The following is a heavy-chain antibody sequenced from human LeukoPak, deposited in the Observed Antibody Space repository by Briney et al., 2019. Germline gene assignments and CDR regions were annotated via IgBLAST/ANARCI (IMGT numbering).Heavy chain of an antibody. CDR2: INPNCGGT. Sequence: ASVKVSCKAAGYTFADYYMYWVRQAPGQGLEWMGRINPNCGGTNYAQKFQGRVTMTRDTSISTAYMELSRLRSDDTAVYYCARSDNSGYYYSYWGQGTLVTVSS. CDR1: GYTFADYY. V-gene: IGHV1-2*06. CDR3: ARSDNSGYYYSY. D-gene: IGHD3-22*01. J-gene: IGHJ4*02.